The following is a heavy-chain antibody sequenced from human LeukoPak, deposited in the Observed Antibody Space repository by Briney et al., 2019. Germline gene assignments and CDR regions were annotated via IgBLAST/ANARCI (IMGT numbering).Heavy chain of an antibody. CDR1: GGSISSYY. J-gene: IGHJ5*02. D-gene: IGHD3-3*01. V-gene: IGHV4-4*07. CDR2: IYTSGST. CDR3: ARDQSYYDFWSGYSRTAPYWFDP. Sequence: SETLSLTCTVSGGSISSYYWSWIRQPAGKGLEWIGRIYTSGSTNYNPSLKSRVTMSVDTSKNQFSLKLSSVTAADTAVYYCARDQSYYDFWSGYSRTAPYWFDPWGQGTLVTVSS.